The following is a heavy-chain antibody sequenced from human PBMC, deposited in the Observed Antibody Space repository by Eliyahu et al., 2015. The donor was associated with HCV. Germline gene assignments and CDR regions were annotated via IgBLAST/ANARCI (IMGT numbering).Heavy chain of an antibody. CDR1: GFTFSSYG. V-gene: IGHV3-30*18. J-gene: IGHJ5*02. CDR3: AKEIYGPAAT. D-gene: IGHD2-2*01. CDR2: ISHDGSNK. Sequence: QVQLVEPGGGVVQPGRSLRLSCAASGFTFSSYGMHWVRQGPGKGLEWVALISHDGSNKYYTDSVKGRFTISRDNSKNTLYLQMNSLRAEDTAVYYCAKEIYGPAATWGQGTLVTVSS.